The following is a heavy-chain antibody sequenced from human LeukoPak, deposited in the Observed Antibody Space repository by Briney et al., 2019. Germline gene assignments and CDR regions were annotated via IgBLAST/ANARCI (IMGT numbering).Heavy chain of an antibody. J-gene: IGHJ4*02. CDR1: GFTFSSYI. D-gene: IGHD1-26*01. CDR2: ISSSRSTI. Sequence: GGSLRLSSSISGFTFSSYIMNWVRQAPGKGVEWVSYISSSRSTIYYADSVKGRFTISRDNAKNSLYLQMNSLKAEDTAVYYCARDSWGATTLTRPDVFDYWGQGTLVTVPS. V-gene: IGHV3-48*01. CDR3: ARDSWGATTLTRPDVFDY.